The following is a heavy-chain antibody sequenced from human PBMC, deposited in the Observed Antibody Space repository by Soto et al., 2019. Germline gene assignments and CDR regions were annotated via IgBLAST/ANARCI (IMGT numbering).Heavy chain of an antibody. CDR3: ATGSGYSYGYPFDY. J-gene: IGHJ4*02. CDR2: FDPEDGET. Sequence: ASVKVSCKLSGYTLTELSMHWVRQAPGKGLEWMGGFDPEDGETIYAQKFQGRVTMTEDTSTDTAYMELSNLRSEDTAVYYCATGSGYSYGYPFDYWGEGTLVTVSS. CDR1: GYTLTELS. D-gene: IGHD5-18*01. V-gene: IGHV1-24*01.